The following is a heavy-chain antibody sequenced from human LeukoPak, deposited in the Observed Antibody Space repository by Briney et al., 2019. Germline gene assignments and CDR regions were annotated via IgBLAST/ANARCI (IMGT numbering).Heavy chain of an antibody. CDR1: GYTFTGYY. CDR2: INPDSGGT. J-gene: IGHJ4*02. D-gene: IGHD3-16*01. CDR3: ARVRYRLAETYIDY. V-gene: IGHV1-2*02. Sequence: GASVKVSCKASGYTFTGYYMHWVRQAPGHGLEWVGWINPDSGGTNYAQKFQGRVTMTRDTSINTAYMELSRLRSDDTAVYYCARVRYRLAETYIDYWGQGTLVTVSS.